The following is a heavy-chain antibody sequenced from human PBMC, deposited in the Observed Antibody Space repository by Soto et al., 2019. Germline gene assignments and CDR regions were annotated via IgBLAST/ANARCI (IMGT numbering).Heavy chain of an antibody. CDR1: GGTFSSYA. V-gene: IGHV1-69*01. CDR3: AGYRDGSNGGDY. J-gene: IGHJ4*02. Sequence: QVQLVQSGAEVKKPGSSVKVSCKASGGTFSSYAISWVRQAPGQGLEWMGGIIPIFGTANYAQKFQGRVTLTADESKSTAYMELSSLRSEATAVYYCAGYRDGSNGGDYWGQGTLVTVCS. D-gene: IGHD2-2*02. CDR2: IIPIFGTA.